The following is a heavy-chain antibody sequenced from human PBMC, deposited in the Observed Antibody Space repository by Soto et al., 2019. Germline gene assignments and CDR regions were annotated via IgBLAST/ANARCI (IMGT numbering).Heavy chain of an antibody. CDR3: ARWWSGSRQGFDP. Sequence: SETLSLTCAVSGGSISSGGYSWSWIRQHPGKGLEWIGYIYYSGSTYYNPSLKSRVTISVDTSKNQFSLKLSSVTVADTAVYYCARWWSGSRQGFDPWGQGTLVTVSS. V-gene: IGHV4-31*11. CDR1: GGSISSGGYS. J-gene: IGHJ5*02. CDR2: IYYSGST. D-gene: IGHD3-3*01.